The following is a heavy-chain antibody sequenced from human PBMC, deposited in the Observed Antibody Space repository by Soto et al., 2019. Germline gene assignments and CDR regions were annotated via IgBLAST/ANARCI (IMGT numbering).Heavy chain of an antibody. CDR3: ARDRDIVVVPAAISNYYYGMDV. CDR2: ISAYNGNT. D-gene: IGHD2-2*02. J-gene: IGHJ6*02. Sequence: QVQLVQSGAEVKKPGASVKVSCKASGYTFTSYGISWVRQAPGQGLEWRGWISAYNGNTNYAQKLQGRVTMTTDTSTSTAYMELRSLRSDDTAVYYCARDRDIVVVPAAISNYYYGMDVWGQGTTVTVSS. CDR1: GYTFTSYG. V-gene: IGHV1-18*04.